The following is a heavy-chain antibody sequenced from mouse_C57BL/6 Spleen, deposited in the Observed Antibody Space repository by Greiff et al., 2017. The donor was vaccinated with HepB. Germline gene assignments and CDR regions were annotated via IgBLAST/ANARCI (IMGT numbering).Heavy chain of an antibody. V-gene: IGHV5-9-1*02. D-gene: IGHD1-1*01. CDR1: GFTFSSYA. CDR3: TRNDYGSSYPYAMDY. CDR2: ISSGGDYI. Sequence: DVKLVESGEGLVKPGGSLKLSCAASGFTFSSYAMSWVRQTPEKRLEWVAYISSGGDYIYYADTVKGRFTISRDNARNTLYLQMSSLKSEYTARYYCTRNDYGSSYPYAMDYWGQGTSVTVSS. J-gene: IGHJ4*01.